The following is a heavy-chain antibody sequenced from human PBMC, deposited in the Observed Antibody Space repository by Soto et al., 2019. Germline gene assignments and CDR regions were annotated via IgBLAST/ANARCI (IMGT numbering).Heavy chain of an antibody. CDR2: INHSGST. Sequence: KPSETLSLTCAVYGGSFSGYYWSWIRQPPGKGLEWIGEINHSGSTNYNPSLKSRVTISVDTSKNQFSLKLSSVTAADTAVYYCARDACSGGSCYSSPTDYYYYYGMDVWGQGTTVTVSS. V-gene: IGHV4-34*01. CDR1: GGSFSGYY. D-gene: IGHD2-15*01. CDR3: ARDACSGGSCYSSPTDYYYYYGMDV. J-gene: IGHJ6*02.